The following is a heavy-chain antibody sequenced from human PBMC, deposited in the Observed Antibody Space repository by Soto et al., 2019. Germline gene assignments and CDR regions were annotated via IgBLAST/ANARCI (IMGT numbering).Heavy chain of an antibody. J-gene: IGHJ5*02. V-gene: IGHV4-31*03. D-gene: IGHD3-16*02. CDR1: GGSINSDEFY. Sequence: QVQLQESGPGLVKPSQTLSLTCSLSGGSINSDEFYWTWIRQSPGKGLEWIGYIYSSGRTHYNPALKSRINIPLDTSNNLLSLRLSSVTAADTAVYYCARMGFHLGELSRNWFDPWGRGTLVTVSS. CDR2: IYSSGRT. CDR3: ARMGFHLGELSRNWFDP.